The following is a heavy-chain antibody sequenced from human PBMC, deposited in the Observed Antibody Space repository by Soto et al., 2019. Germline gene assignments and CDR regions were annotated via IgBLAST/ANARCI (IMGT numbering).Heavy chain of an antibody. V-gene: IGHV1-18*01. Sequence: QVQLVQSGPEVKKPGASVKVSCKASGYTFTTYGISWVRQAPGQGLEWMGWISAYSGNTKYAQKLQGRVTMTTDTSTRIAYMELRSLRSDDTAVYFCARDNYYGAGSYYKFDYWGQGTLVTVCS. CDR1: GYTFTTYG. J-gene: IGHJ4*02. CDR2: ISAYSGNT. CDR3: ARDNYYGAGSYYKFDY. D-gene: IGHD3-10*01.